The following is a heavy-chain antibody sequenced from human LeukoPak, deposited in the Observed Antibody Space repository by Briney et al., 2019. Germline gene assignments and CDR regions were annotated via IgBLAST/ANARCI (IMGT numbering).Heavy chain of an antibody. CDR1: GFTFSTSW. Sequence: GGSLRLSCAASGFTFSTSWMISVRQPPAKGLEWVANIKEDGSDKYHVDSVKGRFTIYRDRPKNALYLQMNSLRAEDTAVYYCASGYYSGWYIPYYWGKGTLVTVSS. J-gene: IGHJ4*02. V-gene: IGHV3-7*01. CDR3: ASGYYSGWYIPYY. CDR2: IKEDGSDK. D-gene: IGHD6-19*01.